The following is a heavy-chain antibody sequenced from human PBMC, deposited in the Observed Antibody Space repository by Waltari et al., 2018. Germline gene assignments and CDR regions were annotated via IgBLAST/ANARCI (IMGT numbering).Heavy chain of an antibody. CDR1: GFTFSSYS. CDR2: ISSSSSYR. CDR3: ARDQGYYGSGSYYNPPDGMDV. Sequence: EVQLVESGGGLVKPGGSLRLSCAASGFTFSSYSMNWVRQAPGKGLEWVSSISSSSSYRYYADSGKGRFTISRDNAKNSLYLQMNSLRAEDTAVYYCARDQGYYGSGSYYNPPDGMDVWGQGTTVTVSS. D-gene: IGHD3-10*01. J-gene: IGHJ6*02. V-gene: IGHV3-21*01.